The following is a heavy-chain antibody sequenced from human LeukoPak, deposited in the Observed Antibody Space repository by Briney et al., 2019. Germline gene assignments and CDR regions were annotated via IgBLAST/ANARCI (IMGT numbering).Heavy chain of an antibody. CDR1: GYTFTSYG. CDR2: ISAYNGNT. D-gene: IGHD1-26*01. CDR3: ARVLTRHHNSGSLDY. Sequence: ASVKVSCKASGYTFTSYGISWVRQAPGQGLEWMGWISAYNGNTNYAQKLQGRVTMTTDTSTSTAYMELRSLRSDDTAVYYCARVLTRHHNSGSLDYWGQGTLVTVSS. J-gene: IGHJ4*02. V-gene: IGHV1-18*01.